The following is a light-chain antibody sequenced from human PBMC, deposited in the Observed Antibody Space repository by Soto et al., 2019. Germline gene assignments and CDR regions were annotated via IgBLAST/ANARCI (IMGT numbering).Light chain of an antibody. Sequence: EIVLTQSPGTLSLSPGERATLSCRASQTVSSSNLAWYQQKPGQAPKVLIYGASNRATAVPDRFSGSGSGTDFTLTISRLEPEDLAVYYCQQYGSSPRTCGQGTKVEIK. CDR2: GAS. CDR1: QTVSSSN. J-gene: IGKJ1*01. V-gene: IGKV3-20*01. CDR3: QQYGSSPRT.